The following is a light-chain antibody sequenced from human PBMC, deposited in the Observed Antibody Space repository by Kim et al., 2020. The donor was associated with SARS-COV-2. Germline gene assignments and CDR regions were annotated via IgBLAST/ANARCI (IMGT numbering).Light chain of an antibody. CDR3: QQSYSAPRT. V-gene: IGKV1-39*01. Sequence: ASVGDRVTITCRASQSISKNLKWYQQKPGKAPELLIYAASSLQSGVPSRFSGSGSGTDFTLTISSLLPEEFATYYCQQSYSAPRTFGQGTKVEIK. CDR2: AAS. CDR1: QSISKN. J-gene: IGKJ1*01.